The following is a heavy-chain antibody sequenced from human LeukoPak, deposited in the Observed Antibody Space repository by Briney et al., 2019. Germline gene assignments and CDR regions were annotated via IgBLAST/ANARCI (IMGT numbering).Heavy chain of an antibody. J-gene: IGHJ4*02. Sequence: GESLKISWKGSGYSFTSYWIGWVRQMPGKGLEWMGIIYPGDSDTRYSPSFQGQVTISADKSISTAYLQWSSLKASDTAMYYCARQEITFGGVIVLFDYWGQGTLVTVSS. CDR2: IYPGDSDT. V-gene: IGHV5-51*01. D-gene: IGHD3-16*02. CDR1: GYSFTSYW. CDR3: ARQEITFGGVIVLFDY.